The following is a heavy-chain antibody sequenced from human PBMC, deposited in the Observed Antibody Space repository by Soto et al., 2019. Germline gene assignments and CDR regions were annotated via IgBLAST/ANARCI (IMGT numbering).Heavy chain of an antibody. J-gene: IGHJ6*02. CDR1: GGSFRTYA. D-gene: IGHD2-2*02. CDR2: IIPMLAAP. V-gene: IGHV1-69*01. Sequence: QGQLVQSGAEVKKPGSSVKVSCKASGGSFRTYAINWVRQAPGQGLEWMGGIIPMLAAPTYAQKFQGRLTITADESTTTVYMELSSLTSEDTAVYYCARRAVAPAPIGYFHYHLDVWGQGTTVTVSS. CDR3: ARRAVAPAPIGYFHYHLDV.